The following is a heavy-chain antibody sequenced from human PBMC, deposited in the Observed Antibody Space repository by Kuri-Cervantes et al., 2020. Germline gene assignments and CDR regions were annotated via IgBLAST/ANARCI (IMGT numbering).Heavy chain of an antibody. V-gene: IGHV3-21*01. D-gene: IGHD6-19*01. Sequence: GGSLRLSCAASGFTFDDYGMHWVRQAPGKGLEWVSSISSSSSYIYYADSVKGRFTISGDNAKNSLYLQMNSLRAEDTAVYYCARDSPSGWYQVDAFDIWGQGTMVTVSS. CDR2: ISSSSSYI. J-gene: IGHJ3*02. CDR3: ARDSPSGWYQVDAFDI. CDR1: GFTFDDYG.